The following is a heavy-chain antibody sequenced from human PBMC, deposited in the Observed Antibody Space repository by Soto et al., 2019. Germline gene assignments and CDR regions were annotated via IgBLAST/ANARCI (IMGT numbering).Heavy chain of an antibody. CDR1: GFTFSSYG. D-gene: IGHD1-7*01. J-gene: IGHJ6*02. Sequence: GGSLRLSCAASGFTFSSYGMHWVRQAPGKGLEWVAVISYDGSNKYYADSVKGRFTISRDNSKNTLYLQMNSLRAEDTAVYYCAKGGITGTTAPSDGMDVWGQGTTVTVSS. CDR3: AKGGITGTTAPSDGMDV. CDR2: ISYDGSNK. V-gene: IGHV3-30*18.